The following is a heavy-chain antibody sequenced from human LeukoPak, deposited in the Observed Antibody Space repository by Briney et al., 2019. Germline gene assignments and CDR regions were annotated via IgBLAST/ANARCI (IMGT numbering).Heavy chain of an antibody. V-gene: IGHV5-51*01. D-gene: IGHD6-6*01. CDR3: ARHRRYSSSSGGFDP. CDR2: IYPGDSDT. Sequence: GESLKISCKGSGYSFTSYWIGWVRQIPGKGLEWMGIIYPGDSDTRYSPSFQGQVTISADKSISTAYLQWSSLKASDTAMYYCARHRRYSSSSGGFDPWGQGTQVTVSS. J-gene: IGHJ5*02. CDR1: GYSFTSYW.